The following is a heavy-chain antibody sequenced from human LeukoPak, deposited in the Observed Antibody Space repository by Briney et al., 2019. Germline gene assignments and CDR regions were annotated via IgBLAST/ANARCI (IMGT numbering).Heavy chain of an antibody. D-gene: IGHD1-14*01. CDR3: ARDLTAWDV. J-gene: IGHJ6*04. V-gene: IGHV3-7*01. Sequence: GGSLRLSCAASGFTFSNYWMSWVRQAPGKGLEWVANINPDGSEKYSVDSVTGRFTISRDNAENTMFLQMNSLRAEDSAIYYCARDLTAWDVWGKGTTVTVSS. CDR1: GFTFSNYW. CDR2: INPDGSEK.